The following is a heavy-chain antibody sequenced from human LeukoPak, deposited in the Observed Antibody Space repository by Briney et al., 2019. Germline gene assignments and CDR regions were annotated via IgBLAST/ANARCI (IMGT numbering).Heavy chain of an antibody. J-gene: IGHJ4*02. D-gene: IGHD4-23*01. V-gene: IGHV3-21*01. CDR1: GFTFSSYP. CDR3: ARGTTVESDY. Sequence: GGSLRLSCAASGFTFSSYPMNWVRQAPGKGLKWVSSINSDSTNMYYTDSVKGRFTVSRDDAKNSLYLQMNSLRAEDTAVYYCARGTTVESDYWGQGTLVTVSS. CDR2: INSDSTNM.